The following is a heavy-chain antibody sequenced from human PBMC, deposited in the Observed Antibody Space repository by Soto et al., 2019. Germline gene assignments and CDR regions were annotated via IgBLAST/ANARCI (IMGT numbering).Heavy chain of an antibody. V-gene: IGHV1-18*04. Sequence: QVQLVQCGGEVRRPGASVKVSCKASGYTFTSYGVSWVRQAPGQGLEWMGWIRAYTGYTNYAQKFQGRVTITTDTSTSTAYMELRSLISDDTAVYYCARASDGYRSGWYVGYFDYWGQGTLVTVSS. CDR3: ARASDGYRSGWYVGYFDY. D-gene: IGHD6-19*01. CDR2: IRAYTGYT. CDR1: GYTFTSYG. J-gene: IGHJ4*02.